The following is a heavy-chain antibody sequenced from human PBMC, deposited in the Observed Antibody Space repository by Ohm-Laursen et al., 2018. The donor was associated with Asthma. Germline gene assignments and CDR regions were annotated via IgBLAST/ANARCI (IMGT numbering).Heavy chain of an antibody. CDR1: GFTFSSYD. CDR2: IGTAGDT. D-gene: IGHD1-26*01. CDR3: VRAHSGSYSYAFDI. Sequence: SLRLSCAASGFTFSSYDMHWVRQATGKGLEWVSAIGTAGDTYYPGSVKGRFTISRENAKNSLYLQMNSLRGEDTAVYYCVRAHSGSYSYAFDIWGQGTVVTVSS. V-gene: IGHV3-13*01. J-gene: IGHJ3*02.